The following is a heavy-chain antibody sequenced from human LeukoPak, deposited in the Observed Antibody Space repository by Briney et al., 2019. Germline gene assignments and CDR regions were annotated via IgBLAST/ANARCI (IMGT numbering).Heavy chain of an antibody. J-gene: IGHJ4*02. V-gene: IGHV3-7*01. D-gene: IGHD3-9*01. CDR1: RFTFSSYW. CDR3: ARGVDSAIDW. Sequence: GGSLRLSCAPSRFTFSSYWMNSVRQAPGKGLEWVANINGDGRDKYYAGSVRGRFTISRDNADNALYLQMNSLRGDDTALYYCARGVDSAIDWWGQGTLVTVSS. CDR2: INGDGRDK.